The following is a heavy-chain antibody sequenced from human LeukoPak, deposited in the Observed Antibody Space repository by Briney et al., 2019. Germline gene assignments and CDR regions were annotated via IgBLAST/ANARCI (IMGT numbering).Heavy chain of an antibody. CDR3: ARDDYGDYLDY. D-gene: IGHD4-17*01. J-gene: IGHJ4*02. CDR2: ISAYNGNT. Sequence: ASMKVSCKASGYTFTSYGISWVRQAPRQGLEWMGWISAYNGNTNYAQKLQGRVTMTTDTSTSTAYMELRSLRSDDTAVYYCARDDYGDYLDYWGQGTLVTVSS. V-gene: IGHV1-18*01. CDR1: GYTFTSYG.